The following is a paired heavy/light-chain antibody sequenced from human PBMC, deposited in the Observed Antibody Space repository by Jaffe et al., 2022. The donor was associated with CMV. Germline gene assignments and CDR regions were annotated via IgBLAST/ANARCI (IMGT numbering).Light chain of an antibody. CDR2: GAS. CDR1: QDISRY. CDR3: KQYANLPYT. J-gene: IGKJ2*01. Sequence: DIQMTQSPSSLSASVGDRVTITCQASQDISRYLNWYQQKPGKAPKLLIYGASNLETGVPSRFSGSGSGTDFTFTISSLQPEDIATYFCKQYANLPYTFGQGTKLEIK. V-gene: IGKV1-33*01.
Heavy chain of an antibody. Sequence: EVQLVESGGGLVQPGRSLRLSCAASGFIFGDYAMSWVRQAPGKGLEWVGFIRDKAYGGTPEYSASVKGRFTISRDDSENTAYLQMNSLKAEDTAVYYCARHAPCGGGTCYSGFFSYWGQGTLVTVSS. J-gene: IGHJ4*02. CDR3: ARHAPCGGGTCYSGFFSY. CDR1: GFIFGDYA. V-gene: IGHV3-49*04. D-gene: IGHD2-15*01. CDR2: IRDKAYGGTP.